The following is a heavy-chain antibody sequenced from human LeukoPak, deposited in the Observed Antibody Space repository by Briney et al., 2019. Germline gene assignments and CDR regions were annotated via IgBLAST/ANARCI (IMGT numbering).Heavy chain of an antibody. J-gene: IGHJ4*02. CDR1: GFTFSDSA. V-gene: IGHV3-73*01. D-gene: IGHD6-19*01. CDR3: TRGYSSGWPFDF. Sequence: PGGSLKLSCAASGFTFSDSAIHWVRQATGKGLEWVGRIRSKADTYATTYAASLKGRFTISRDDSRNRAYLQMSSLRTEDTAVYYCTRGYSSGWPFDFWGRGTLVTVSS. CDR2: IRSKADTYAT.